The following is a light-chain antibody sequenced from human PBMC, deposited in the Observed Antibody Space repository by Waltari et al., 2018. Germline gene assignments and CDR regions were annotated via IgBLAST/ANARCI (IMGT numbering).Light chain of an antibody. CDR1: QSVSKY. J-gene: IGKJ1*01. Sequence: EIVLTQSPGTLSLSPGERVTLSCRASQSVSKYLAWYQQGPGQAPRLLLYHASTRATGIPERFSGSGSGTDLRITISRLEPEDFAVYYCQHYVRLPATFGQGTRVEIK. CDR2: HAS. V-gene: IGKV3-20*01. CDR3: QHYVRLPAT.